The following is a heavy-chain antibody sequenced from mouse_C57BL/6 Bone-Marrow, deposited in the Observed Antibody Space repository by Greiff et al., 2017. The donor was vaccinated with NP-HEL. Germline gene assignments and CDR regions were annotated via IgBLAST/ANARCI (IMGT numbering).Heavy chain of an antibody. CDR3: AREGELLWDYYAMDY. CDR2: INPSNGGT. Sequence: VQLQQPGTELVKPGASVKLSCKASGYTFTSYWMHWVKQRPGQGLEWIGNINPSNGGTNYNEKFKSKATLTVDKSSSTAYMQLSSLTSEDSAVYYCAREGELLWDYYAMDYWGQGTSVTVSS. J-gene: IGHJ4*01. V-gene: IGHV1-53*01. D-gene: IGHD2-1*01. CDR1: GYTFTSYW.